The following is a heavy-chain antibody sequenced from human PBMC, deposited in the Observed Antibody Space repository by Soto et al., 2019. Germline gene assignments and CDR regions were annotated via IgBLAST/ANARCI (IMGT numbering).Heavy chain of an antibody. CDR3: SRGHVLRYFDWLLSPLFDY. V-gene: IGHV3-30-3*01. Sequence: GGSLRLSCAASGFTFSSYAMHWVRQAPGKGLEWVAVISYDGSNKYYADSVKGRFTISRDNSKNTLYLQMNSLRAEDTAVYYCSRGHVLRYFDWLLSPLFDYWGQGTLVTVSS. D-gene: IGHD3-9*01. CDR2: ISYDGSNK. CDR1: GFTFSSYA. J-gene: IGHJ4*02.